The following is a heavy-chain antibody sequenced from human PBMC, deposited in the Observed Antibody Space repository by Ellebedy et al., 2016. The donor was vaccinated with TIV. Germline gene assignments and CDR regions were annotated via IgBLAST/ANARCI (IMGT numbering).Heavy chain of an antibody. J-gene: IGHJ6*02. Sequence: GSLRLXXTVSGASISNYYWNWIRQPPGKGLEWIGYISYSGSTNYNPSLKSRVTISIDTSKNQFSLRLSSVTAADTAIYYCARHSLASGVWGQGTTVTVSS. V-gene: IGHV4-59*08. CDR1: GASISNYY. CDR2: ISYSGST. CDR3: ARHSLASGV.